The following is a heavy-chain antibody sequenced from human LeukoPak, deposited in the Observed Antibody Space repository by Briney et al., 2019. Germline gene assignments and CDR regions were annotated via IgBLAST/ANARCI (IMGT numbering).Heavy chain of an antibody. D-gene: IGHD2-21*01. J-gene: IGHJ5*02. V-gene: IGHV3-53*01. Sequence: GGSLRLSCAASGFTVSNNYMSWVRRAAGKGLEWVALIYSAGGSYYADSVKGLFTISRDNSKNTLHLQMNSLRAEDTAVYYCVRNSGELGAWGQGTLVTVSS. CDR2: IYSAGGS. CDR1: GFTVSNNY. CDR3: VRNSGELGA.